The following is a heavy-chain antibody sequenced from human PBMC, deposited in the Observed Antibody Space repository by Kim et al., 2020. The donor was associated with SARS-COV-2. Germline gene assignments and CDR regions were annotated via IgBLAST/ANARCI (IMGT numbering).Heavy chain of an antibody. V-gene: IGHV3-23*01. CDR2: MSGMSGSGDTT. D-gene: IGHD2-8*01. CDR3: TNGGVDTNDHYFDY. CDR1: GFAFSNYA. Sequence: GGSLRLSCAASGFAFSNYAMSWVRQAPGKGLEWVSAMSGMSGSGDTTYYADSVKGRFTVSRDNSKNTLYLQMNSLRAEDTAIYYCTNGGVDTNDHYFDYWGQGTLVTVSS. J-gene: IGHJ4*02.